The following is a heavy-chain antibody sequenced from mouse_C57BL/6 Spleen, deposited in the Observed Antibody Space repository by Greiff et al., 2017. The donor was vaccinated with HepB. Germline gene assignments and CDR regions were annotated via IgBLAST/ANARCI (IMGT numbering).Heavy chain of an antibody. CDR1: GFTFSNYW. D-gene: IGHD1-1*01. CDR3: TITTDFDV. J-gene: IGHJ1*03. V-gene: IGHV6-3*01. CDR2: IRLKSDNYAT. Sequence: EVKLMESGGGLVQPGGSMKLSCVASGFTFSNYWMNWVRQSPEKGLEWVAQIRLKSDNYATHYAESVKGRFTISRDDSKSSVYLQMNNLRAEDTGIYYCTITTDFDVWGTGTTVTVSS.